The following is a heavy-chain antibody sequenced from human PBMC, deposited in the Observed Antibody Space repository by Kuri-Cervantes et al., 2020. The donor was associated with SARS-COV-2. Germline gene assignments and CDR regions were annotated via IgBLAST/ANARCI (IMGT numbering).Heavy chain of an antibody. CDR2: VNAGSGKT. J-gene: IGHJ4*02. V-gene: IGHV1-3*01. CDR1: GFTFSSYA. D-gene: IGHD2-15*01. Sequence: ASVKVSCKASGFTFSSYAIHWVRQAPGQRLEWMGWVNAGSGKTMYTQKIQGRITITRNTSASTAHMELSSLRSEDTAVYYCAGVLGAAPFDYWGQGTLVTVSS. CDR3: AGVLGAAPFDY.